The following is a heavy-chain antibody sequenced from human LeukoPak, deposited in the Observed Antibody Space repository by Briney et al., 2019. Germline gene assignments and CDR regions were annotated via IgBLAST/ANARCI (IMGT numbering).Heavy chain of an antibody. V-gene: IGHV5-51*01. CDR1: GYSFTSYW. D-gene: IGHD3-16*02. J-gene: IGHJ4*02. Sequence: GESLKISCKGSGYSFTSYWIGWVRQRPGKGLEWMEIIYPGDSDTRYSPSFQGQVTISADKSISTAYLQWSSLKASDTAMYYCAGPGSDYVWGSYRRTLLYWGQGTLVTVSS. CDR3: AGPGSDYVWGSYRRTLLY. CDR2: IYPGDSDT.